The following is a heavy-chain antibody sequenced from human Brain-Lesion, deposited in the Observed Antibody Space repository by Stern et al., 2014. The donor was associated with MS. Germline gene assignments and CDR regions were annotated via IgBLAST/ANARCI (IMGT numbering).Heavy chain of an antibody. CDR2: IKGDGSTM. CDR3: SRETWLQDY. V-gene: IGHV3-7*03. D-gene: IGHD5-12*01. J-gene: IGHJ4*02. Sequence: EVQLVESGGGLVQPGGSLRLSCAASGFAFTDHWMSWLRQAPAKGLEWVANIKGDGSTMNYVDSVKGRFTISRDNAKNSLYLQRDSLRAEDTAIYYCSRETWLQDYWGQGTLVTVSS. CDR1: GFAFTDHW.